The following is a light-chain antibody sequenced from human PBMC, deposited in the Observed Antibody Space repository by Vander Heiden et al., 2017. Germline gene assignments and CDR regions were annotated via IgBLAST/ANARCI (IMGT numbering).Light chain of an antibody. J-gene: IGLJ2*01. CDR1: NYNVGHQG. CDR3: SAWDGHLRAWL. V-gene: IGLV10-54*04. CDR2: RNN. Sequence: QAGLTQPPSVSKALRQTATLTCSGNNYNVGHQGAAWLQQLHGHPPKLLSYRNNDRPSGISERFSASRSGNTASLTITGLQPEDEADYYCSAWDGHLRAWLFGGGTKLTVL.